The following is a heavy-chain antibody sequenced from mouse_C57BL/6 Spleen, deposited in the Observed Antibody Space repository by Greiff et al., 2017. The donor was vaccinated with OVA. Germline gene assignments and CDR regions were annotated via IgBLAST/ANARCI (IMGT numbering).Heavy chain of an antibody. CDR1: GFTFSNYW. J-gene: IGHJ1*03. V-gene: IGHV6-3*01. Sequence: EVQVVESGGGLVQPGGSMKLSCVASGFTFSNYWMNWVRQSPEKGLEWVAQIRLKSDNYATHYAESVKGRFTISRDDSKSSVYLQMNNLRAEDTGIYYCTDDRNSWYFDVWGTGTTVTVSS. CDR3: TDDRNSWYFDV. D-gene: IGHD2-14*01. CDR2: IRLKSDNYAT.